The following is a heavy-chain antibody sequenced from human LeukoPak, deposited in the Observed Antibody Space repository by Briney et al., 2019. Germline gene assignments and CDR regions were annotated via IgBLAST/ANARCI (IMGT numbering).Heavy chain of an antibody. D-gene: IGHD6-19*01. V-gene: IGHV4-38-2*02. CDR3: ARQAVAVGSDYFDY. Sequence: PSETLSLTCTVSGYSISSGYYWGWIRQPPGKGLEWIGSIYNSGSTYYNPSLKSRVTISVDTSKNQFSLKLRSVTAADTAVYYCARQAVAVGSDYFDYWGQGTLVTVSS. J-gene: IGHJ4*02. CDR2: IYNSGST. CDR1: GYSISSGYY.